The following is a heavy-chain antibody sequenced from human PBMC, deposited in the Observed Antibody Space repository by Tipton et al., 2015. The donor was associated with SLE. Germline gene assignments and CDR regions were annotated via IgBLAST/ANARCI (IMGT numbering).Heavy chain of an antibody. J-gene: IGHJ4*02. CDR2: IRYDGSNK. V-gene: IGHV3-30*02. D-gene: IGHD2-2*01. CDR1: GFTFSSYG. CDR3: AKGGGPSVVVVPAAFDY. Sequence: SLRLSCAASGFTFSSYGMHWVRQAPGKGLEWVAFIRYDGSNKYYADSVKGRFTISRDNSKNTLYLQMNSLRAEDTAVYYCAKGGGPSVVVVPAAFDYWGQGTLVTVSP.